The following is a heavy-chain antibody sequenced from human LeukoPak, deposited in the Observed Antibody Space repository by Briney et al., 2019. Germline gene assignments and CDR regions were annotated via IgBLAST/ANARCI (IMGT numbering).Heavy chain of an antibody. Sequence: SETLSLTCTVSGGSISSYYWSWIRQSPRKGLEWIGYIYYSGSTNYNPSLKGRVTISVDTSKNQFSLKLSSVTAADTAVYYCARLTDSRTFDSWGQGTLATVSS. J-gene: IGHJ4*02. CDR2: IYYSGST. CDR1: GGSISSYY. CDR3: ARLTDSRTFDS. V-gene: IGHV4-59*08. D-gene: IGHD3-22*01.